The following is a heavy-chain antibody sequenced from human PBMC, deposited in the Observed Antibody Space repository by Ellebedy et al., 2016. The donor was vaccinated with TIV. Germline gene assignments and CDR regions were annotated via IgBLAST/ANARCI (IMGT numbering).Heavy chain of an antibody. J-gene: IGHJ4*02. D-gene: IGHD6-6*01. CDR1: GFAFSDYS. CDR3: ARATGIAALLDY. V-gene: IGHV3-11*04. CDR2: ISSGGGTI. Sequence: GESLKISCAASGFAFSDYSMSWIRQTPGKGLDLVSYISSGGGTIYYGDSVRGRFIVSRDNAENSLYLQMNSLRAEDTAVYFCARATGIAALLDYWGQGQLVTVSS.